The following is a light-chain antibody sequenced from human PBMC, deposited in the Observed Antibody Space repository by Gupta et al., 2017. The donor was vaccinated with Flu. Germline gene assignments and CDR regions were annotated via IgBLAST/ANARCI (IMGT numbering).Light chain of an antibody. J-gene: IGKJ4*01. V-gene: IGKV1-33*01. Sequence: DIQMTQSPSSLSASVGDRVTITCQASQDINNYLNWCQQKPGKAPKLLIYDASNLETGVPSRFSGSGSGADFTFTISSLQPEDIATYYCQQYDNLPLTFGGGTKVEIK. CDR3: QQYDNLPLT. CDR2: DAS. CDR1: QDINNY.